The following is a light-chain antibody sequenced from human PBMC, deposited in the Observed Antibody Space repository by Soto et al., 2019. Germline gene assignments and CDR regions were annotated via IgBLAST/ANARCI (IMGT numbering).Light chain of an antibody. CDR3: QQRSNWPPLT. CDR1: QSVSSNY. Sequence: EIVLTQSPGTLSLSPGERGTLSCRASQSVSSNYLAWYQQKPGQSPRLLIYDTSNRATGIPARFSGRGSGTDFTLTISSLEPEDFAVYYCQQRSNWPPLTFGGGTKVEIK. V-gene: IGKV3-11*01. J-gene: IGKJ4*01. CDR2: DTS.